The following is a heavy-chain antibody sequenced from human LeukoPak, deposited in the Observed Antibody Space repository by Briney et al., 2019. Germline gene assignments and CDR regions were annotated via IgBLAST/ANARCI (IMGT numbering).Heavy chain of an antibody. CDR1: GGSFSGLH. D-gene: IGHD2-2*01. CDR2: INHSGST. CDR3: ARGGGCSSTSCYYVDC. V-gene: IGHV4-34*01. Sequence: PSETLSLTCAVYGGSFSGLHWSWIRQPPGKGLEWIGEINHSGSTNYNPSLKSRVTISVDRSKNQFALKLSSVTAADTAVYYCARGGGCSSTSCYYVDCWGQGTLVTVSS. J-gene: IGHJ4*02.